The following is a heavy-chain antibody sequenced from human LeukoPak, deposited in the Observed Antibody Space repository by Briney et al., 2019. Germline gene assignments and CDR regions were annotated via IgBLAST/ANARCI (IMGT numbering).Heavy chain of an antibody. CDR3: ARAHRSSYGNYYYHYMDV. D-gene: IGHD5-18*01. J-gene: IGHJ6*03. CDR2: VIPIFGTA. CDR1: GGTFSSYA. V-gene: IGHV1-69*06. Sequence: SVKVSCKASGGTFSSYAISWVRQAPGQGLEWMGGVIPIFGTANYAQKFQGRVTITADKSTSTAYMELSSLRSEDTVVYYCARAHRSSYGNYYYHYMDVWGKGTTVTVSS.